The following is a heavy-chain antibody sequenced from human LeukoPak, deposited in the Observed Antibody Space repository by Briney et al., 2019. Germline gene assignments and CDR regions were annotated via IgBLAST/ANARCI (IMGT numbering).Heavy chain of an antibody. CDR2: VNPYSGDT. J-gene: IGHJ4*02. D-gene: IGHD6-13*01. CDR3: ARDQGSLTRSWYTGY. Sequence: ASVKVSCKASGYTSTGYHIHWVRQAPGQGLEWMGRVNPYSGDTNFAQKFQGRVTMTRDTSITTAYMDLSSLTPGDTAVYFCARDQGSLTRSWYTGYWGQGTQVTVSS. V-gene: IGHV1-2*06. CDR1: GYTSTGYH.